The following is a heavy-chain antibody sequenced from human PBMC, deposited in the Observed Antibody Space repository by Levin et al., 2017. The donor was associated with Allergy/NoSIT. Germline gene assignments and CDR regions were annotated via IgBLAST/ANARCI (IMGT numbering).Heavy chain of an antibody. D-gene: IGHD3-16*01. CDR3: ARGGRVQSFFDY. J-gene: IGHJ4*02. V-gene: IGHV4-59*01. Sequence: SETLSLTCTVSGGSISRYYWNWIRQAPGQGLEWIGYISSSGSTNYNPSLKSRVTISVDTSKNQFSLKLTSVTAADTAVYYCARGGRVQSFFDYWGQGTLVTVSS. CDR2: ISSSGST. CDR1: GGSISRYY.